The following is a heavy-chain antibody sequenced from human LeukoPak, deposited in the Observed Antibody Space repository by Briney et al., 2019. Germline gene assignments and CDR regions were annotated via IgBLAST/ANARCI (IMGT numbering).Heavy chain of an antibody. CDR2: INHSGST. D-gene: IGHD3-10*01. J-gene: IGHJ5*02. Sequence: SETLSLTCAVYGGSFSGYYWSWIRQPPGKGLEWIGEINHSGSTNYNPSLKSRVTISVDTSKNQFSLKLSSVTAADTAVYYCARAGGELLWFGELDISFDPWGQGTLVTVSS. CDR3: ARAGGELLWFGELDISFDP. CDR1: GGSFSGYY. V-gene: IGHV4-34*01.